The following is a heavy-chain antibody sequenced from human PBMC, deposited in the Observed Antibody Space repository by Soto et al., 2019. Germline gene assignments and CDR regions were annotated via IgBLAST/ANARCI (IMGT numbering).Heavy chain of an antibody. CDR1: GGSVSSGSYY. CDR2: IYYSGST. CDR3: ARDKYCSSWNWFDP. V-gene: IGHV4-61*01. D-gene: IGHD6-13*01. J-gene: IGHJ5*02. Sequence: QVQLQESGPGLVKPSETLSLTCTVSGGSVSSGSYYWSWIRQPPGKGLEWIGYIYYSGSTNYNPSLKSRVTISVDTSKNQFSLKLSSVTAADTAVYYCARDKYCSSWNWFDPWGQGTLVTVSS.